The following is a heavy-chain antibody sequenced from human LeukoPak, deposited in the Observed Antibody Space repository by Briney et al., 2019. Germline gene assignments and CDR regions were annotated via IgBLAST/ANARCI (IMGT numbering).Heavy chain of an antibody. J-gene: IGHJ4*02. D-gene: IGHD2-2*01. CDR2: INHSGST. V-gene: IGHV4-39*07. CDR3: ARGGPMQYCSSTSCYYFDY. CDR1: GGSISRSSYY. Sequence: PSETLSLTCTVSGGSISRSSYYWGWIRQPPGKGLEWIGEINHSGSTNYNPSLKSRVTISVDTSKNQFSLKLSSVTAADTAVYYCARGGPMQYCSSTSCYYFDYWGQGTLVTVSS.